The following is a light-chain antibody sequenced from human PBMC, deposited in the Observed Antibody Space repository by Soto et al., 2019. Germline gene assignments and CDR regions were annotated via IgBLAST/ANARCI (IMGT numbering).Light chain of an antibody. CDR3: SSYTSSSNLV. V-gene: IGLV2-14*01. J-gene: IGLJ1*01. Sequence: QSVLTQPASVSGSPGQSITISCTGTSSDVGGYNYVSWYQHHPGKAPKLMIYEVSNRPSGVSYRFSGSKSGNTASLTISGLQAEDEAAYYCSSYTSSSNLVLGNGTKVT. CDR1: SSDVGGYNY. CDR2: EVS.